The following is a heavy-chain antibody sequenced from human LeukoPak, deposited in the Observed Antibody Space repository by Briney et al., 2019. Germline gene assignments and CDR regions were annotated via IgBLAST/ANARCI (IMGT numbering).Heavy chain of an antibody. Sequence: GGSLRLSCAASGFTFSSYEMNWVRQAPGKGLEWVSYISSSGSTIYYADSVKGRFTISRDNAKNSLCLQMNSLRAEDTAVYYCARGRRGYFDYWGQGTLVTVSS. CDR1: GFTFSSYE. J-gene: IGHJ4*02. V-gene: IGHV3-48*03. D-gene: IGHD3-10*01. CDR2: ISSSGSTI. CDR3: ARGRRGYFDY.